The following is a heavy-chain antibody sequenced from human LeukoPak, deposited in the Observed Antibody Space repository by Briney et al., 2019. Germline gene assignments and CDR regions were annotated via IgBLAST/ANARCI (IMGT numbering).Heavy chain of an antibody. CDR3: ARHRRTGENDAFDI. CDR2: IFPRDSET. CDR1: GYNFVNFW. Sequence: GESLKISCKASGYNFVNFWIHWVRQVPGKGLEWMGIIFPRDSETRYNPSFRGQVTISADKAITTAYLQWSSLRASDTAMYYCARHRRTGENDAFDIWGQGTMVTVS. D-gene: IGHD1-14*01. V-gene: IGHV5-51*01. J-gene: IGHJ3*02.